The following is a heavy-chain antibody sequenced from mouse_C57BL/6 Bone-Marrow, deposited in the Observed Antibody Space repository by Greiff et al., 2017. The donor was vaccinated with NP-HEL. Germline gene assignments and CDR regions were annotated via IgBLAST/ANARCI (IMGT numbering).Heavy chain of an antibody. CDR2: INPSSGYT. Sequence: VQLQQSGAELAKPGASVKLSCKASGYTFTSYWMHWVKQRPGQGLEWIGYINPSSGYTKYNQKFKDKATLTADKSSSTAYMQLSSLTYEDSAVYYCARFYYDYDEPVLDAMDYWGQGTSVTVSS. J-gene: IGHJ4*01. CDR1: GYTFTSYW. D-gene: IGHD2-4*01. V-gene: IGHV1-7*01. CDR3: ARFYYDYDEPVLDAMDY.